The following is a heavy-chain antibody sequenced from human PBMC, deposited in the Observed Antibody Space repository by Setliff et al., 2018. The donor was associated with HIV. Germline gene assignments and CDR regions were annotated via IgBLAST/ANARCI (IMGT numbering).Heavy chain of an antibody. Sequence: SETLSLTCSVSGGSISSSSYYWGWIRQPPGKGLEWIGSIYYGGGTFYNPSLKSRVTISLDTSKNQFSLKLSSVTAADTAVYYCARPGRASYYYYMDVWGKGTTVTVSS. V-gene: IGHV4-39*07. CDR3: ARPGRASYYYYMDV. D-gene: IGHD3-10*01. J-gene: IGHJ6*03. CDR2: IYYGGGT. CDR1: GGSISSSSYY.